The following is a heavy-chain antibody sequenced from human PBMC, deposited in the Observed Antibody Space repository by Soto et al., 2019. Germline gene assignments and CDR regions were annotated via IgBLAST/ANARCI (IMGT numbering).Heavy chain of an antibody. V-gene: IGHV1-69*08. CDR1: GGTFSSYT. J-gene: IGHJ5*02. CDR3: ARDAGSTIFGGSRWFDP. Sequence: QVQLVQSGAEVKKPGSSVKVSCKASGGTFSSYTISWVRQAPGQGLEWMGRIIPILGIANYAQKFQGRVTITADKSTSTAYMELSSLRSEDTAVYCCARDAGSTIFGGSRWFDPWGQGTLVTVSS. D-gene: IGHD3-3*01. CDR2: IIPILGIA.